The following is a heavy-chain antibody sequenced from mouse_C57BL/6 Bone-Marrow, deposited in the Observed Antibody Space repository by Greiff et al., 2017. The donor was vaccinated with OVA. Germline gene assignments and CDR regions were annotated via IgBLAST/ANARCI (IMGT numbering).Heavy chain of an antibody. Sequence: EVMLVESGGGLVKPGGSLKLSCAASGFTFSSYAMSWVRQTPEKRLEWVATISDGGSYTYYPDNVKVRFTISRDNAKNNLYLRMSHLKSEETAMYYCARGPYDYDGGTVFDYWGQGTTLTVSS. D-gene: IGHD2-4*01. CDR2: ISDGGSYT. CDR3: ARGPYDYDGGTVFDY. J-gene: IGHJ2*01. CDR1: GFTFSSYA. V-gene: IGHV5-4*03.